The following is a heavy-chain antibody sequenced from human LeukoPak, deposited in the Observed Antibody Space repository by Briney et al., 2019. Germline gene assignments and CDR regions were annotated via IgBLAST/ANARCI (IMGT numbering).Heavy chain of an antibody. J-gene: IGHJ6*03. V-gene: IGHV3-74*01. CDR3: ARDPYSGGYGDYYYYYMDV. CDR2: IYSDGSRT. CDR1: GFTLSSNW. Sequence: GGSLRLSCAGSGFTLSSNWMHWVRQAPGKGLVWVLRIYSDGSRTNYADSVKGRFTISRDNAKNSLYLQINSLRAEDTAVYYCARDPYSGGYGDYYYYYMDVWGKGTTVTISS. D-gene: IGHD1-26*01.